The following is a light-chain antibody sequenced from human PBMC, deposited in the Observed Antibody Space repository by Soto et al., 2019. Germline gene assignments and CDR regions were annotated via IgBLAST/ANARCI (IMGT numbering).Light chain of an antibody. CDR1: HSISDT. CDR2: AAS. J-gene: IGKJ1*01. CDR3: QEYASLPRT. Sequence: TQYPTTLSVSPGGRATLSCRASHSISDTLAWYQQKPGQAPRLLIYAASNRATGIPDRFSGSVSGTDFTLTISRLEPEDFAVYYCQEYASLPRTFGQGTKVDIK. V-gene: IGKV3-20*01.